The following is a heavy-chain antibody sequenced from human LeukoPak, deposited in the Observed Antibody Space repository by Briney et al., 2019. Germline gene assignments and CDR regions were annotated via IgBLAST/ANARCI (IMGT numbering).Heavy chain of an antibody. CDR1: GFTFSSYS. D-gene: IGHD3-10*01. V-gene: IGHV3-48*02. J-gene: IGHJ3*02. CDR2: ISTSSGTI. CDR3: ARVLRGAFDI. Sequence: GGSLRLSCAASGFTFSSYSMSWVRQAPGKGLEWVSHISTSSGTICYADSVKGRFTISRDNAKNSLYLQMNSLRDEDTAVYYCARVLRGAFDIWGQGTMVTVSS.